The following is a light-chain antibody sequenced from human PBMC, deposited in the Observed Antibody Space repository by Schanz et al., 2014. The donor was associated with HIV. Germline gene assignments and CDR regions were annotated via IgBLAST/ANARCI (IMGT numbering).Light chain of an antibody. CDR2: SND. CDR1: SSDIGSNT. V-gene: IGLV1-44*01. J-gene: IGLJ3*02. Sequence: QSVPTQSPSASGTPGQTVTISCSGSSSDIGSNTVNWYQQLPGTAPKLLIYSNDQRPSGVPARFSGSKSGTSASLAISGLQSADEADYYCAAWGDSLDGWVFGGGTKLTVL. CDR3: AAWGDSLDGWV.